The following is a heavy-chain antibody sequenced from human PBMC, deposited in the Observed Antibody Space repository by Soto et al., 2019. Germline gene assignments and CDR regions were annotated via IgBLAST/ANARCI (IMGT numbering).Heavy chain of an antibody. CDR2: ISYDGSNK. J-gene: IGHJ4*02. Sequence: GGFMRVWWGAAGGTFVGFGGRWVRQAPGKGLEWVAVISYDGSNKYYADSVKGRFTISRDNSKNTLYLQMNSLRAEDTAVYYCAKGFERPAPAYRGQGTPVTVTP. CDR3: AKGFERPAPAY. CDR1: GGTFVGFG. V-gene: IGHV3-30*18. D-gene: IGHD1-1*01.